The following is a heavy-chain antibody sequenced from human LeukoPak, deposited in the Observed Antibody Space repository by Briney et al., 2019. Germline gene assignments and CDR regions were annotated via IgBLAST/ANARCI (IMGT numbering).Heavy chain of an antibody. J-gene: IGHJ6*03. CDR2: IYSGGST. CDR3: ATYSGSSRNYYYYYYMDV. CDR1: GFTFSSNY. V-gene: IGHV3-53*01. D-gene: IGHD6-6*01. Sequence: PGGSLRLSCAASGFTFSSNYMSWVRQAPGKGLEWVSGIYSGGSTYYSDSVKGRFTISRDNSKNTLYLQMNSLRAEDTAVYYCATYSGSSRNYYYYYYMDVWGKGTTVTVSS.